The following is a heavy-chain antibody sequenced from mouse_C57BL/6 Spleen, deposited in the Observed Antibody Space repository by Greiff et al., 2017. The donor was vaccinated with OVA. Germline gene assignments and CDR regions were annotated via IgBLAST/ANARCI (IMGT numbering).Heavy chain of an antibody. J-gene: IGHJ1*03. Sequence: VQLQQPGAELVKPGASVKLSCKASGYTFTSYWMHWVKQRPGQGLEWIGMIHPNSGSTNYNEKFKSKATLTVDKSSSTAYMQLSSLTSEDSAVYYCARAAYYSNYDWYFDVWGTGTTVTVSS. CDR2: IHPNSGST. CDR3: ARAAYYSNYDWYFDV. CDR1: GYTFTSYW. V-gene: IGHV1-64*01. D-gene: IGHD2-5*01.